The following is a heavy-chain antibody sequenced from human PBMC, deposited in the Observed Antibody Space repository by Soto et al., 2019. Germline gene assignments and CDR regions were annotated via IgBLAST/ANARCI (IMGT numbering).Heavy chain of an antibody. Sequence: QLQLQESGPGLVKPSETLSLTCTVSGGSISSTTYYWAWVRQPPGKGLEWIGSIYYTGSTYYNPSLKRRVIIPVDTSKRQFSLNLSSVTAADTAVYKCARLLDRRYFDYRGQGPPLTASS. CDR1: GGSISSTTYY. D-gene: IGHD3-3*02. J-gene: IGHJ4*02. V-gene: IGHV4-39*01. CDR2: IYYTGST. CDR3: ARLLDRRYFDY.